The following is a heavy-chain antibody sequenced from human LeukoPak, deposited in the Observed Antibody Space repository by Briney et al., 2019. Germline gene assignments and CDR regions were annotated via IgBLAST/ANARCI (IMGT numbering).Heavy chain of an antibody. CDR2: INPSGGST. D-gene: IGHD3-9*01. V-gene: IGHV1-46*01. CDR1: GYTFTSYY. CDR3: ARALTNGGYYFDY. J-gene: IGHJ4*02. Sequence: ASVKVSCKASGYTFTSYYMHWVRQAPGQGLEWMGIINPSGGSTSYAQKFQGRVTMTRDTSTSTAYMELRSLRSDDTAVYYCARALTNGGYYFDYWGQGTLVTVSS.